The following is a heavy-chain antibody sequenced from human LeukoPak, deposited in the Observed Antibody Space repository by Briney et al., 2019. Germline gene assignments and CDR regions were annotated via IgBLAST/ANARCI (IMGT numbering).Heavy chain of an antibody. CDR3: ARDWVTTDAFDI. Sequence: GASVKVSCKASGYTFTDYYMHWVRQAPGQGLEWMGWINPNSGGTNYAQKFQGRVTMTRATSISTAYMELSRLRSDDTAVYYCARDWVTTDAFDIWGQGTMVTVSS. J-gene: IGHJ3*02. CDR1: GYTFTDYY. D-gene: IGHD4-17*01. CDR2: INPNSGGT. V-gene: IGHV1-2*02.